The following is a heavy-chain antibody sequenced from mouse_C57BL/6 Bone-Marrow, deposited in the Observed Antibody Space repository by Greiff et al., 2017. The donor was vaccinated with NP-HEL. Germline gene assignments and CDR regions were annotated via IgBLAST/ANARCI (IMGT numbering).Heavy chain of an antibody. D-gene: IGHD1-1*01. CDR1: GFTFSDYG. CDR3: ARYYYGSPYYAMDY. J-gene: IGHJ4*01. CDR2: ISNLAYSI. V-gene: IGHV5-15*01. Sequence: EVKLMESGGGLVQPGGSLKLSCAASGFTFSDYGMAWVRQAPRKGPGWVAFISNLAYSIYYADTVTGRFTISRENAKNTLYLEMSSLRSEDTAMYYCARYYYGSPYYAMDYWGQGTSVTVSS.